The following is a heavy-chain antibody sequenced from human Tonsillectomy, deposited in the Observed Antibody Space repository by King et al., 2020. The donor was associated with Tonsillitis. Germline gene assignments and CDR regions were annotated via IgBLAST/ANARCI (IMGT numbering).Heavy chain of an antibody. J-gene: IGHJ4*02. CDR1: GFIFSSYA. Sequence: VQLVESGGGVVQPGRSLRLSCAASGFIFSSYAMHWVRQAPGKGLEWVAVISYDGSNKYYADSVKGRFTISRDNSKNTLYLHMNSLRAEDTAVYYCARGGRGGLLSSDYWGQGTLVTVSS. CDR2: ISYDGSNK. V-gene: IGHV3-30*04. CDR3: ARGGRGGLLSSDY. D-gene: IGHD3-10*01.